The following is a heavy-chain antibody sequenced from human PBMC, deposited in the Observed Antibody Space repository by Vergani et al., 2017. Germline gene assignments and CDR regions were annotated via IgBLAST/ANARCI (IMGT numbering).Heavy chain of an antibody. J-gene: IGHJ6*03. V-gene: IGHV4-31*03. CDR3: ARSVELVSEGFYYLDV. CDR2: IYSTGST. CDR1: GDSISSGVYY. Sequence: QVQLQESGPGLVKPSQTLSLTCSVSGDSISSGVYYWNWIRQHPGKGLEWIGYIYSTGSTHHNPSLRRRINMSVDTSKNQFSLKLNSVTAADTAMYYCARSVELVSEGFYYLDVWGKGTTVTVSS. D-gene: IGHD1-26*01.